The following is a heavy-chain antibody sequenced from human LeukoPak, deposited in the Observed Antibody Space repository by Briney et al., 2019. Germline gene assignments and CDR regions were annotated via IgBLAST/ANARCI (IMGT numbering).Heavy chain of an antibody. D-gene: IGHD5-18*01. Sequence: ASVKVSCKASGYTFSGYYMHWVRQAPGQGLEWMGWINPNSGGTNYAQKFQGRVTMTRDTSISTAYMELSRLRSDDTAVYYCARERRRIQLWSNWFDPWGQGTLVTVSS. CDR1: GYTFSGYY. J-gene: IGHJ5*02. CDR2: INPNSGGT. V-gene: IGHV1-2*02. CDR3: ARERRRIQLWSNWFDP.